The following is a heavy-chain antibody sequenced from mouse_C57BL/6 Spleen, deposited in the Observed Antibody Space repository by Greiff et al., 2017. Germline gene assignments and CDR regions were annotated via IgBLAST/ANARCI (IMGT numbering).Heavy chain of an antibody. Sequence: VQLKESGAELVKPGASVKMSCKASGYTFTTYPIEWMKQNHGKSLEWIGNFHPYNDDTKYNEKFKGKATLTVEKSSSTVYLELSRLTSDDSAVYYCARGGSSGYGDYFDYWGQGTTLTVSS. CDR1: GYTFTTYP. V-gene: IGHV1-47*01. CDR2: FHPYNDDT. J-gene: IGHJ2*01. CDR3: ARGGSSGYGDYFDY. D-gene: IGHD3-2*02.